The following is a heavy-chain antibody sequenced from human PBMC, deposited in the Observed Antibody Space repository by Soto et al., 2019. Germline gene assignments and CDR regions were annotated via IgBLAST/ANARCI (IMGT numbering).Heavy chain of an antibody. D-gene: IGHD6-13*01. Sequence: SDTLSLTCTVSGGSISSGDYYWSWIRQPPGKGLEWIGYIYYSGSTYYNPSLKSRVTISVDTSKNQFSLKLSSVTAADTAVYYCAANLLRSYSSSWYYFDYWGQGTLVTVSS. CDR1: GGSISSGDYY. J-gene: IGHJ4*02. V-gene: IGHV4-30-4*02. CDR2: IYYSGST. CDR3: AANLLRSYSSSWYYFDY.